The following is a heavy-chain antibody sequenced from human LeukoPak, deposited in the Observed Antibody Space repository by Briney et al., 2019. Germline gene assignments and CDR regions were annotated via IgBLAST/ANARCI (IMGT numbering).Heavy chain of an antibody. D-gene: IGHD3-3*01. V-gene: IGHV3-7*01. CDR2: IKQDGSEK. J-gene: IGHJ6*03. Sequence: GGSLRLSCAASGFTFSSYWMSWVRQAPGKGLEWVANIKQDGSEKYYVDSVKGRFTISRDNAKNSLYLQMNSLRAEDTAVYYCARDWYVLRFLEWLPSPTYMDVWGKGTTVTVSS. CDR1: GFTFSSYW. CDR3: ARDWYVLRFLEWLPSPTYMDV.